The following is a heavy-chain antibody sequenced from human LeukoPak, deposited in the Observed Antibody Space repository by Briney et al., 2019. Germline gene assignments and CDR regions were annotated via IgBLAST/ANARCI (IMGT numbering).Heavy chain of an antibody. CDR1: GYAFSTYA. CDR3: ARGGPGRYFDSLSLDY. CDR2: ISVHNDNT. D-gene: IGHD3-9*01. Sequence: ASVKVSCKTSGYAFSTYAINWVRQAPGQGLEWMGWISVHNDNTNYIQKFQGRVTMTTDTSTNTAYMELRSLRSDDTAVYFCARGGPGRYFDSLSLDYWGQETLVTVSS. V-gene: IGHV1-18*01. J-gene: IGHJ4*02.